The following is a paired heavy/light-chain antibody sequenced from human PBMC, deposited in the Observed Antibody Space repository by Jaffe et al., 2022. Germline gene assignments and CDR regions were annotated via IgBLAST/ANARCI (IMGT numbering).Light chain of an antibody. CDR1: SSDVGANNY. J-gene: IGLJ1*01. Sequence: QSALTQPRSVSGSPGQSVTISCSGSSSDVGANNYVSWYQQHPGKAPKLIIYDVTKRPSGVPDRFSGSKSGNTASLTISGLQAVDEADYYCFSHTGSYTFFYVFGTGTKVTVL. CDR3: FSHTGSYTFFYV. V-gene: IGLV2-11*01. CDR2: DVT.
Heavy chain of an antibody. CDR3: ARDGAYNAADGAFDL. Sequence: EVQLVESGGGLAQPGGSLRLSCAGSGFTFSSYEMNWVRQAPGKGLEWLSYTDGSGSTIYYADSVKGRFTVAKDNAKNSMYLQMESLRADDTAVYYCARDGAYNAADGAFDLWGQGTMVIVSS. J-gene: IGHJ3*01. CDR1: GFTFSSYE. V-gene: IGHV3-48*03. D-gene: IGHD4-17*01. CDR2: TDGSGSTI.